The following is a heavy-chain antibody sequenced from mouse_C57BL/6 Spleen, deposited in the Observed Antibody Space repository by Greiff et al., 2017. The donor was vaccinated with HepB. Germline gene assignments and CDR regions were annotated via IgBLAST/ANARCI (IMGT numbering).Heavy chain of an antibody. CDR2: ILPGSGST. CDR3: ARLRQLRLRDYAMDY. J-gene: IGHJ4*01. V-gene: IGHV1-9*01. Sequence: VQLQQSGAELMKPGASVKLSCKATGYTFTGYWIEGVKQRPGHGLEWIGEILPGSGSTNYNEKLKGKATFTADTSSNTAYMQLSSLTTEDSAIYYCARLRQLRLRDYAMDYWGQGTSVTVSS. D-gene: IGHD3-2*02. CDR1: GYTFTGYW.